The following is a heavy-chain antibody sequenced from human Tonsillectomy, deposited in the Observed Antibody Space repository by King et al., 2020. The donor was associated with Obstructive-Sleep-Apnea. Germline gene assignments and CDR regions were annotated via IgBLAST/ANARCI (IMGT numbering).Heavy chain of an antibody. CDR2: ISYDGNYK. Sequence: VQLVESGGGVVQPGRSLRLSCAASGFTFSSHGMHWVRQAPGKGLEWVAVISYDGNYKYSADSVKGRFTISRDNSKNTLYLEMNSLRPEDTAVYYCAKFRAMRDYDSSGYSTPYFDYWGQGTLVTVSS. CDR1: GFTFSSHG. V-gene: IGHV3-30*18. J-gene: IGHJ4*02. D-gene: IGHD3-22*01. CDR3: AKFRAMRDYDSSGYSTPYFDY.